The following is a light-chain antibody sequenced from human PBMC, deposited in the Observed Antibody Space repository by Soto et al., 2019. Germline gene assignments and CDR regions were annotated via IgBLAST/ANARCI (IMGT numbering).Light chain of an antibody. J-gene: IGLJ1*01. V-gene: IGLV2-8*01. CDR3: CSYAGGFYV. CDR1: SSDVGNYNY. CDR2: EVS. Sequence: QSALTQPPSASGSPGQSVTISCTGTSSDVGNYNYVSWFQQHPGKAPKLMIYEVSKRPSGVPDRFSGSKSGNTASLTVSGLQAEDEADYHCCSYAGGFYVFGTGTKVTVL.